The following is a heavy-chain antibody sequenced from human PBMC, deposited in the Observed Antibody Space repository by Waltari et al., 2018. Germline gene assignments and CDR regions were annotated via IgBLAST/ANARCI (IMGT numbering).Heavy chain of an antibody. Sequence: QVQLVESGGGGVQPGRSLRLSCAASGLTFSAFGRDWVRQAPGKGLEWVALIWHDGRKDFYADSVKGRFTISRDNSRNTMYMQMNSLRAEDTAVYYCTRDVSSIYFDYWGQGTLVTVSS. J-gene: IGHJ4*02. CDR3: TRDVSSIYFDY. CDR1: GLTFSAFG. CDR2: IWHDGRKD. D-gene: IGHD6-19*01. V-gene: IGHV3-33*01.